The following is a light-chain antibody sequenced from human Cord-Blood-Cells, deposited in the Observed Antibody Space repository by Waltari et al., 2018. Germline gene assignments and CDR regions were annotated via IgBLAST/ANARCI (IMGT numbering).Light chain of an antibody. Sequence: DIVMTQSPDSLAVSLGERPTINCKSSQSVLYTSNNKNYLAWYQQKPGQPPKLLIYWASTRESGVPDRFSGSGSGTDFTLTISSLQAEDVAVYYCQQYYSTHTFGQGTKLEIK. CDR1: QSVLYTSNNKNY. CDR3: QQYYSTHT. CDR2: WAS. J-gene: IGKJ2*01. V-gene: IGKV4-1*01.